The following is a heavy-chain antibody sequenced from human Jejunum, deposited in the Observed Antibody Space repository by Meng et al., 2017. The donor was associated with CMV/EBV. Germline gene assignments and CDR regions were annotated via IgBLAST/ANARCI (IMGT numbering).Heavy chain of an antibody. D-gene: IGHD1-20*01. J-gene: IGHJ4*02. CDR3: ARERAQYHNWNSFDY. Sequence: YLVQSGTEVEKPGASMKVSCKTSGYRFSDYGISWVRQAPGQGLEWMGRIAYNGNTEYSEKFQGRLSMSRDTSTTTAYMELRTLRSDDTAVYYCARERAQYHNWNSFDYCGQGKLSIVSS. V-gene: IGHV1-18*01. CDR1: GYRFSDYG. CDR2: IAYNGNT.